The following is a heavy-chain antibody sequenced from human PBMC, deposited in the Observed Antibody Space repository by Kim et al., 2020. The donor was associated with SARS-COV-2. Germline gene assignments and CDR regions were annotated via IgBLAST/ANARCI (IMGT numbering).Heavy chain of an antibody. CDR1: GFTFSSYA. J-gene: IGHJ3*02. V-gene: IGHV3-23*01. CDR2: ISGSGGST. D-gene: IGHD3-22*01. Sequence: GGSLRLSCAASGFTFSSYAMSWVRQAPGKGLEWVSAISGSGGSTSYADSVKGRFTISRDNAKNTLYLQLNSLRAEDTGVYYCAKLTSMIVVPEGALDIWGQGTMVTVSS. CDR3: AKLTSMIVVPEGALDI.